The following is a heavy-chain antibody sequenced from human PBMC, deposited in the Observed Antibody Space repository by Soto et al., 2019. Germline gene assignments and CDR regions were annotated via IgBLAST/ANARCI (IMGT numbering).Heavy chain of an antibody. D-gene: IGHD5-12*01. Sequence: SETLSLTCTVSGGSISSGGYYWSWIRQPPGKGLEWIGNIYYSGDPYYNPSLKSRVTISVDTSKNQFSLKLSSVTAADTAVYYCARASRDGYNPKTRYFDYWGQGTLVTVSS. V-gene: IGHV4-39*01. J-gene: IGHJ4*02. CDR3: ARASRDGYNPKTRYFDY. CDR2: IYYSGDP. CDR1: GGSISSGGYY.